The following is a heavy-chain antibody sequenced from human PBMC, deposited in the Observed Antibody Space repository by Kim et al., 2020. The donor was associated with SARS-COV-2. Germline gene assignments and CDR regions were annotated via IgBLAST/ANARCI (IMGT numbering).Heavy chain of an antibody. CDR3: AKLTRHYNILTGYSPAYF. CDR2: IYSGGST. J-gene: IGHJ4*01. V-gene: IGHV3-53*01. D-gene: IGHD3-9*01. CDR1: GFTVSSNY. Sequence: GGSLRLSCAASGFTVSSNYMSWVRQAPGKGLEWVSVIYSGGSTYYADSVKGRFTISRDNSKHTLYLQMNSLRAEDTAVYYCAKLTRHYNILTGYSPAYF.